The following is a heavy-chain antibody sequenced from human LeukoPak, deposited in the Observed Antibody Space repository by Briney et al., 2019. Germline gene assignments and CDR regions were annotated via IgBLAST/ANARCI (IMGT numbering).Heavy chain of an antibody. V-gene: IGHV4-34*01. CDR1: GGSISSYY. CDR3: ARHVIRMTIAATGKRDWFDP. J-gene: IGHJ5*02. CDR2: VTHSGST. Sequence: KPSETLSLTCTVSGGSISSYYWSWIRQPPGKGLEWIGEVTHSGSTNYAPSLKSRITISKDTSKNQFSLNLTSVTAADTAVYYCARHVIRMTIAATGKRDWFDPWGQGTLVTVSS. D-gene: IGHD6-13*01.